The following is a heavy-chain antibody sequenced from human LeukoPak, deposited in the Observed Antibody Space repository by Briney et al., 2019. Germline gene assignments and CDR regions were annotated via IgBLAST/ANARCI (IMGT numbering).Heavy chain of an antibody. CDR1: GGSFSGYY. J-gene: IGHJ6*03. V-gene: IGHV4-34*01. CDR3: ARAAYYYSMDV. Sequence: PSETLSLTCAVYGGSFSGYYWSWIRQPPGKGLEWIGEINHSGSTNYNPSLKSRVTISVDTSKNQFSLKLSSVTAADTAVYYCARAAYYYSMDVWGKGTTVTVSS. CDR2: INHSGST.